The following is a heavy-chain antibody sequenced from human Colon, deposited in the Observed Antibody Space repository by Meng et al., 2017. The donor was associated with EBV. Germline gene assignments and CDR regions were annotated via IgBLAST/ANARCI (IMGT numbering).Heavy chain of an antibody. D-gene: IGHD3-3*02. CDR1: GGSITSTSSY. CDR2: IYYRGST. V-gene: IGHV4-39*07. J-gene: IGHJ4*02. CDR3: VISSHN. Sequence: QLHLEGSGPGLVKPSETLPLPCTISGGSITSTSSYWGWVRQPPGKGLEWIGSIYYRGSTNYNPSLKSRISMSVDMSKNQFSLKVNSVTAADTAIYYCVISSHNWGQGTLVTVSS.